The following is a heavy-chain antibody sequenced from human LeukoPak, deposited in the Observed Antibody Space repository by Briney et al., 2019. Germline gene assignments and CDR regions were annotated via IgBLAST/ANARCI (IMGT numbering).Heavy chain of an antibody. J-gene: IGHJ6*03. D-gene: IGHD5-24*01. CDR2: ISYDGSNK. CDR1: GFTFSNYG. V-gene: IGHV3-30*18. CDR3: AKVGGWLQVYYYYYMDV. Sequence: PGGSLRLSCAASGFTFSNYGMHWVRQAPGKGLEWVAVISYDGSNKYYADSVKGRFTISRDNSKNTLYLQMNSLRAEDTAVYYCAKVGGWLQVYYYYYMDVWGKGTTVTVSS.